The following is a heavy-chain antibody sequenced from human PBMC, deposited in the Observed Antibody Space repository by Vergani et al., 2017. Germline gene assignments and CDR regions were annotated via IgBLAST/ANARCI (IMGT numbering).Heavy chain of an antibody. V-gene: IGHV4-38-2*02. J-gene: IGHJ5*02. CDR3: ASVLTRDRGVSKPNWFDP. D-gene: IGHD3-10*01. CDR1: GYSISSGYY. CDR2: IYHSGST. Sequence: QVQLQESGPGLVKPSETLSLTCTVSGYSISSGYYWGWIRQPPGKGLEWIGSIYHSGSTYYNPSLKSRVTISVDTSKNQFSLKLSSVTAADTAVYYCASVLTRDRGVSKPNWFDPWGQGTLVTVSS.